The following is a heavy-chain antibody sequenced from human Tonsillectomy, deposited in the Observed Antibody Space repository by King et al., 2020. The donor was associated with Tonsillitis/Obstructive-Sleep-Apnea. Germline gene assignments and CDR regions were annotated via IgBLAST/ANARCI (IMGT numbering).Heavy chain of an antibody. CDR2: IWYDGSNK. CDR1: GFTFRGSG. Sequence: VQLVESGGGVVQPGRSLRLSCVASGFTFRGSGMHWVRQAPGKGLEWVAVIWYDGSNKYYADSVKGRFPISRDNSKNTLYLQINSLRAEDTAVYYCARKWYSSGWYYFDYWGQGTLVTVSS. V-gene: IGHV3-33*01. J-gene: IGHJ4*02. CDR3: ARKWYSSGWYYFDY. D-gene: IGHD6-19*01.